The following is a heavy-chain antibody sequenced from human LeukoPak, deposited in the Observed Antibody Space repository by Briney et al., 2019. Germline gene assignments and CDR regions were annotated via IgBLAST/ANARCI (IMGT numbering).Heavy chain of an antibody. CDR3: TRVILATREH. J-gene: IGHJ1*01. V-gene: IGHV3-49*04. CDR1: GFTFSDYA. CDR2: IRTKSYGGTA. D-gene: IGHD5-12*01. Sequence: GRSLRLSCTGSGFTFSDYAMSWVRQTPGKGLEWVGFIRTKSYGGTAEYAASVKGRFTISRDDSKSVAYLQMNSLKTEDTGVYYCTRVILATREHWPQGTLVTVSS.